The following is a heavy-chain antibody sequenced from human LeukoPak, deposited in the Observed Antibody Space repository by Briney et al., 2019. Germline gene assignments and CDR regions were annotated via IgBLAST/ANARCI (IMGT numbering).Heavy chain of an antibody. CDR2: MNPNSGNT. J-gene: IGHJ6*02. CDR1: GYTFTSYD. D-gene: IGHD6-13*01. V-gene: IGHV1-8*01. CDR3: AASSSWYVNYYYYGMDV. Sequence: GASVKASCKASGYTFTSYDINWVRQATGQGLEWMGWMNPNSGNTGYAQKFQGRVTMTRNTSISTAYMELSSLRSEDTAVYYCAASSSWYVNYYYYGMDVWGQGTTVTVSS.